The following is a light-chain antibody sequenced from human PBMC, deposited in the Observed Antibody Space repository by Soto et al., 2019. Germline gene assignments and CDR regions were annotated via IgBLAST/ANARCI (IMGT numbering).Light chain of an antibody. CDR1: QGIRND. V-gene: IGKV1-17*01. J-gene: IGKJ1*01. CDR2: AAS. Sequence: DIQMTQSPSSLSASVGDRVTITCRASQGIRNDLGWYQHKPGKAPKRLIYAASSLQSVVPSRCSGSGSGTVFTLTIRSLPPEDFATYYNIQHDIYPLTFGQGTKVEIK. CDR3: IQHDIYPLT.